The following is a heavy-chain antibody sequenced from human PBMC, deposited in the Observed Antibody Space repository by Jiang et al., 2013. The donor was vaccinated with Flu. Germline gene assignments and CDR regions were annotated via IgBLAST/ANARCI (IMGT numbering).Heavy chain of an antibody. Sequence: IYPGDSDTRYSPSFQGQVTISADKSISTAYLQWSSLKASDTAMYYCARRIAVAGTRRSYTWFDPWGQGTPVTVSS. D-gene: IGHD6-19*01. CDR3: ARRIAVAGTRRSYTWFDP. V-gene: IGHV5-51*01. J-gene: IGHJ5*02. CDR2: IYPGDSDT.